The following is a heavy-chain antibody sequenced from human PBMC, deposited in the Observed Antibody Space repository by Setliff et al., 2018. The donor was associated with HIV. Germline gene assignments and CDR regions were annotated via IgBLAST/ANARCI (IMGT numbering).Heavy chain of an antibody. CDR2: INPNSGDT. CDR3: ARDRHFSGSFF. CDR1: GYTFSDYY. V-gene: IGHV1-2*02. D-gene: IGHD1-26*01. J-gene: IGHJ4*02. Sequence: ASVKVSCKASGYTFSDYYIHWIRQAPGQGLEWMGWINPNSGDTNYAQNFQGRVTMTRDTSISTAYMELRRLRYDDTAVYYCARDRHFSGSFFWGQGTLVTVSS.